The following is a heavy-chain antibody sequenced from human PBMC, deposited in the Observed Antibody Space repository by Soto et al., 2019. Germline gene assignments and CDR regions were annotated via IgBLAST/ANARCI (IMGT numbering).Heavy chain of an antibody. V-gene: IGHV4-59*08. CDR1: GGSITSHY. Sequence: SETLSLTCSVSGGSITSHYCSWFRQPPGKGREWLGHIHHSGLTSYNPSLTSRLTLSVDTSKNQFTLKVNSVTAADTALYFCARQGFGQLHGLVDVWGPGTTVTVSS. J-gene: IGHJ6*02. CDR3: ARQGFGQLHGLVDV. CDR2: IHHSGLT. D-gene: IGHD3-10*01.